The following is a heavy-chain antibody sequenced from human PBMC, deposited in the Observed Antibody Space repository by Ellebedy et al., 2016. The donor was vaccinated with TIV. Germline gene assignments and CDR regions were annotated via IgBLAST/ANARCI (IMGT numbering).Heavy chain of an antibody. Sequence: MPSETLSLTCTVSGGSIGSYYWSWIRQPPGKGLEWIGCFSNSGSTYYNPSLKSRVSMSVDTSENHFSLRLTSVTATDTAVYYWARTPSAWRVSRFGQYFDYWGQGTLVTVSS. J-gene: IGHJ4*02. V-gene: IGHV4-4*09. CDR1: GGSIGSYY. D-gene: IGHD3-10*02. CDR2: FSNSGST. CDR3: ARTPSAWRVSRFGQYFDY.